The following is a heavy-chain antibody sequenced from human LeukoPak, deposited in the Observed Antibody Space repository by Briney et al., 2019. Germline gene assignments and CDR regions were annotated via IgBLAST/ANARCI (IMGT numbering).Heavy chain of an antibody. CDR1: GGSISSYY. CDR2: IHYSGST. Sequence: SETLSLTCAVSGGSISSYYWSWIRQPPGRGLEWIGSIHYSGSTSYNSSLKSRVTMSIDTSKNQFSLKLSSVTPADTAVYYCARERHSYKLRFLEWLLPNWGQGTLVTVSS. J-gene: IGHJ4*02. V-gene: IGHV4-59*01. D-gene: IGHD3-3*01. CDR3: ARERHSYKLRFLEWLLPN.